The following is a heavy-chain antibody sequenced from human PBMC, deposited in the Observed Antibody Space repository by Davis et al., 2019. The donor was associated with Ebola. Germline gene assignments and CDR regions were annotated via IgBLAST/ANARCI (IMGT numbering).Heavy chain of an antibody. CDR2: INPSGGST. J-gene: IGHJ4*02. Sequence: ASVKVSCKASGYTFTGYCMHWVRQAPGQGLEWMGIINPSGGSTSYAQKFQGRVTITADESTSTAYMELSSLRSEDTAVYYCARAEITMVQGVIITYSLDYWGQGTLVTVSS. CDR1: GYTFTGYC. D-gene: IGHD3-10*01. CDR3: ARAEITMVQGVIITYSLDY. V-gene: IGHV1-46*01.